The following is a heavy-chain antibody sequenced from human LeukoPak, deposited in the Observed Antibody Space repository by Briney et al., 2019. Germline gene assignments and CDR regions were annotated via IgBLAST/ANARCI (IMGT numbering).Heavy chain of an antibody. Sequence: PGGSLRLSCAASGFTFSSYGMHWVRQAPGKGLEWVAFIRHDGSNKYYADSVKGRFTISRDNSKNTLYLQMNSLRAEDTAVYYCAKDHREYGYYDFWSGSIDYWGQGTLVTVSS. CDR2: IRHDGSNK. V-gene: IGHV3-30*02. CDR1: GFTFSSYG. CDR3: AKDHREYGYYDFWSGSIDY. J-gene: IGHJ4*02. D-gene: IGHD3-3*01.